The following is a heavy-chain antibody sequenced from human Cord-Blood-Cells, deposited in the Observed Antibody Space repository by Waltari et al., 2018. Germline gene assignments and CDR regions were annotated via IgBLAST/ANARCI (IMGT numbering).Heavy chain of an antibody. CDR1: GYTLPELS. CDR3: ATYFLTGYYFDD. Sequence: QVQLVQSGAEVKKPGASAKVSCKVSGYTLPELSMHWVRQAPGKGLEWMGGLDTEEGETMYAQKFQGRVTMTEDTSTDTAYMELSSLRSEDTAVYYCATYFLTGYYFDDWGQGTLVTVSS. J-gene: IGHJ4*02. D-gene: IGHD3-9*01. V-gene: IGHV1-24*01. CDR2: LDTEEGET.